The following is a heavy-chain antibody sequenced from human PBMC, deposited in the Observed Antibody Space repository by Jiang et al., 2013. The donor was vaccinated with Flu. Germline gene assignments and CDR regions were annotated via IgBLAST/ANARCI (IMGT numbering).Heavy chain of an antibody. CDR1: GFSLSTSGMC. D-gene: IGHD1-20*01. CDR3: ARIPITGTNYPSRPYYYYGMDV. CDR2: IDWDDDK. J-gene: IGHJ6*04. Sequence: KPPQTLTLTCTFSGFSLSTSGMCVSWIRQPPGKALEWLARIDWDDDKYYSTSLKTRLTISKDTSKNQVVLTMTNMDPVDTATYYCARIPITGTNYPSRPYYYYGMDVWGKGTTVTVSS. V-gene: IGHV2-70*11.